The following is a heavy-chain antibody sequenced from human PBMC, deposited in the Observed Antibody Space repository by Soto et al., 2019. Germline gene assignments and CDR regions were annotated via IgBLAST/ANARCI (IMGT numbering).Heavy chain of an antibody. CDR1: GYPLTELS. Sequence: XSVKVSCKVSGYPLTELSMHWVRQAPGKGLEWMGGFDPEDGETIYAQKFQGRVTMTEDTSTDTAYMELSSLRSEDTAVYYCATAVGGRFDYWGQGTLVTVSS. J-gene: IGHJ4*02. D-gene: IGHD1-26*01. V-gene: IGHV1-24*01. CDR2: FDPEDGET. CDR3: ATAVGGRFDY.